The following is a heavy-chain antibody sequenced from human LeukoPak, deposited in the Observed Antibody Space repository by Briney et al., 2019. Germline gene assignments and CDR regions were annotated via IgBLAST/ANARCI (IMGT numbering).Heavy chain of an antibody. V-gene: IGHV3-48*01. CDR2: ISSSSSTI. D-gene: IGHD3-10*01. CDR1: GFTFSSYS. Sequence: PGGSLRLSCAASGFTFSSYSMNWVRQAPGKGLEWVSYISSSSSTIYYAGSVKGRFTISRDNAKNSLYLQMNSLRAEDTAVYYCAKDGVPSRWFGRNYFDYWGQGTLVTVSS. J-gene: IGHJ4*02. CDR3: AKDGVPSRWFGRNYFDY.